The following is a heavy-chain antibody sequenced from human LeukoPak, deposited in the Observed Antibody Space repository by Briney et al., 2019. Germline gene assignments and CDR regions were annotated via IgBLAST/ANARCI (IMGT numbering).Heavy chain of an antibody. Sequence: GASVKVSCKASGYTFTGYYMHWVRQAPGQGLEWMGWINPNSGGTKYAQKFQGRVTMTRDTSISTAYMELSRLRSDDTAVYYCARDYYYGSGSYYNAHYYYYYMDVWGKGTTVTISS. V-gene: IGHV1-2*02. CDR3: ARDYYYGSGSYYNAHYYYYYMDV. CDR1: GYTFTGYY. J-gene: IGHJ6*03. CDR2: INPNSGGT. D-gene: IGHD3-10*01.